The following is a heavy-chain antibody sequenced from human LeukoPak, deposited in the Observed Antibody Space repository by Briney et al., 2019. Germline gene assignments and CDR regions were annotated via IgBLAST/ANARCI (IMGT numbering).Heavy chain of an antibody. Sequence: GGSLRLSCAASGFTFSSYWMNWVRQAPGKGLVWVSRIASDGSSTTYADSVKGRFSISRDNAKNTLYLQMNSLRVEDTAVYYCARVKEDYSTMDYWGQGTLVTVSS. CDR3: ARVKEDYSTMDY. CDR2: IASDGSST. J-gene: IGHJ4*02. CDR1: GFTFSSYW. D-gene: IGHD2-15*01. V-gene: IGHV3-74*01.